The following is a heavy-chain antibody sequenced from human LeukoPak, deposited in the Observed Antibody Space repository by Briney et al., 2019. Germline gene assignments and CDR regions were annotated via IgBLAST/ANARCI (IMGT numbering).Heavy chain of an antibody. D-gene: IGHD3-10*01. CDR1: GLTVSTNY. CDR2: LYSGSDT. V-gene: IGHV3-53*01. Sequence: PGGSLRLSCAPSGLTVSTNYMNWVRQAPGKGLEWVSILYSGSDTYYADSVKGRFTISRDSSKNILSPQMNNMRAEDAAVYYCARVGDHFHWYLDLWGRGTLVTVSS. J-gene: IGHJ2*01. CDR3: ARVGDHFHWYLDL.